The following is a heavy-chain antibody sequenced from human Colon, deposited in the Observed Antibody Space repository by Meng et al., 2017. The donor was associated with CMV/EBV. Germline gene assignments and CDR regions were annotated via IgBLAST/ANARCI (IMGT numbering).Heavy chain of an antibody. J-gene: IGHJ4*01. Sequence: GGSLRLSCAASGFTFSNYGMSWVRQAPGKGLEWVSVISGNGGSTYYGDSVKGRFTISRDNSNNTLYLQMRSLRAEDTAVYYCAKHVTKYGYGRDYFEYWGQGILVTVSS. CDR3: AKHVTKYGYGRDYFEY. D-gene: IGHD5-18*01. V-gene: IGHV3-23*01. CDR2: ISGNGGST. CDR1: GFTFSNYG.